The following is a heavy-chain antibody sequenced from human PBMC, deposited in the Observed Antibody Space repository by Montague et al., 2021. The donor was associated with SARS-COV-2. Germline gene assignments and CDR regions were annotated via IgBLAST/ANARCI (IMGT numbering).Heavy chain of an antibody. CDR1: GFTFSSYA. V-gene: IGHV3-30*04. D-gene: IGHD3-16*02. CDR3: ARDNYDYVWGSYRYIY. Sequence: SLRLSCAASGFTFSSYAMHWVRQAPGKGLEWVAVISYDGSNKYYSDSVKGRFTISRDNSKHTLYLQMNSPRAEDTAVYYCARDNYDYVWGSYRYIYWGQGTLGTVSS. CDR2: ISYDGSNK. J-gene: IGHJ4*02.